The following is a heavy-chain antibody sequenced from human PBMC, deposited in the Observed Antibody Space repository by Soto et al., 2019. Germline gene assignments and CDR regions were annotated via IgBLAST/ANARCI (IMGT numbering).Heavy chain of an antibody. V-gene: IGHV3-30*18. CDR2: ISYDGSNK. D-gene: IGHD5-12*01. CDR1: GFTFSSYG. J-gene: IGHJ4*02. Sequence: QVQLVESGGGVVQPGRSLRLSCAASGFTFSSYGMHWVRQAPGKGLEWVAVISYDGSNKYYADSVKGRFTISRDNSKNTLYLQMNSRRAEDTAVYYCAKTYSGYDLRVFDYWGQGTLVTVSS. CDR3: AKTYSGYDLRVFDY.